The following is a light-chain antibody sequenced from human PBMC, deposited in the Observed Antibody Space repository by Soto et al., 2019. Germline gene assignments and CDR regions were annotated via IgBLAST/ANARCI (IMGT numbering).Light chain of an antibody. CDR2: EVS. V-gene: IGLV2-23*02. CDR1: SSDVGSYNL. Sequence: QSALTQPASVSGSPGQRITISCTGTSSDVGSYNLVSLYQQHPGKAPNLMIYEVSKRPSGLSTRFSGSKSGNTASLTISGLQSEDEADYYFGSYAGRSTWVFGGGTELTV. CDR3: GSYAGRSTWV. J-gene: IGLJ3*02.